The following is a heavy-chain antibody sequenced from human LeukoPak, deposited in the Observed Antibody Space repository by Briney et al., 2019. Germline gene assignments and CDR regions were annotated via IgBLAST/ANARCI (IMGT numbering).Heavy chain of an antibody. CDR3: ARLVGYYGRGSSYHFDY. CDR1: GGSISSGDDY. D-gene: IGHD2-15*01. CDR2: IYYSGTT. Sequence: SQTLSLTCTVSGGSISSGDDYWSWIRQPPGKALEWIGYIYYSGTTSYNPSLKSRASISLDTPKNQFSLKLTSVTAADTAVYFCARLVGYYGRGSSYHFDYWGQGSLVTVSS. J-gene: IGHJ4*02. V-gene: IGHV4-30-4*01.